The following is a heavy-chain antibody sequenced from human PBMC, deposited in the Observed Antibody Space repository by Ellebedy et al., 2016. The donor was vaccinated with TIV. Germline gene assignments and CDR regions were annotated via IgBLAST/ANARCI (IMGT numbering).Heavy chain of an antibody. V-gene: IGHV3-74*01. J-gene: IGHJ4*02. CDR3: AKDPAGATGTVGDY. CDR2: INSDGSST. D-gene: IGHD1-1*01. CDR1: GFTFSSYW. Sequence: GESLKISXAASGFTFSSYWMHWVRQAPGKGLVWVSRINSDGSSTSYADSVKGRFTISRDNSKNTLYLQMNSLRAEDTAVYYCAKDPAGATGTVGDYWGQGTLVTVSS.